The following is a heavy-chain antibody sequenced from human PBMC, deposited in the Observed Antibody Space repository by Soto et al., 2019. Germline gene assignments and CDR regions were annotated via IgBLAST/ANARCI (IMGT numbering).Heavy chain of an antibody. J-gene: IGHJ4*02. V-gene: IGHV3-30*04. CDR2: ISYVGKNE. CDR3: VREEFEAGRGHFGC. D-gene: IGHD6-13*01. CDR1: GFTFSTCA. Sequence: QVQVVESGGGVVQPGGSLRLSCVASGFTFSTCAMHWVRQAPGKGLEWMAAISYVGKNEYYAQSVKGRFTVSRDMSKSTLYLQMNGLRTEDTAVYYCVREEFEAGRGHFGCWGQGTLVSVSS.